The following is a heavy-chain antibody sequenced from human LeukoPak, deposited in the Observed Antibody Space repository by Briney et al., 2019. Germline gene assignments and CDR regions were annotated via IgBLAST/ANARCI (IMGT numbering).Heavy chain of an antibody. D-gene: IGHD3-22*01. CDR1: GYTFTGYY. J-gene: IGHJ4*02. CDR3: ARDPGSGYYSSNFDY. Sequence: ASVKVSCEASGYTFTGYYMQWVRQAPGQGLEWMGWINPNSGATKYAQKFQGRVTMTRDTSISTAYMELIRLRSDDTAVYYCARDPGSGYYSSNFDYWGQGTLVTVSS. CDR2: INPNSGAT. V-gene: IGHV1-2*02.